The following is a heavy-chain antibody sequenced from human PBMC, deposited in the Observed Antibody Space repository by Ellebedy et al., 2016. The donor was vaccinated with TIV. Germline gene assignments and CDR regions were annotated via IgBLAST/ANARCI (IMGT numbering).Heavy chain of an antibody. CDR3: ARGLLYYDFWSGYYKGAGNYYYGMDV. V-gene: IGHV4-61*08. J-gene: IGHJ6*02. CDR1: GGSISSGGYY. D-gene: IGHD3-3*01. Sequence: MPSETLSLTCTVSGGSISSGGYYWSWIRQHPGKGLEWIGYIYSSGSTTYNPSLKSRVTISVDTSKNQFSLKLRSVTAADTAVYYCARGLLYYDFWSGYYKGAGNYYYGMDVWGQGTTVTVSS. CDR2: IYSSGST.